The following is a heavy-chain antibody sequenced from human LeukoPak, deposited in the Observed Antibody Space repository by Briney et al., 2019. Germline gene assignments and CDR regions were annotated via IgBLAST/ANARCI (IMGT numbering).Heavy chain of an antibody. CDR2: ISGSGGST. Sequence: PGGSLRLSCAASGFTFSSYAMSWVRQAPGKGLEWVSAISGSGGSTYYADSVKGRFTISRDNSKNTLYLQMNSLRAEDTAVYYCARDSPPGHFIAARPDWYFDLWGRGTLVTVSS. CDR1: GFTFSSYA. J-gene: IGHJ2*01. V-gene: IGHV3-23*01. CDR3: ARDSPPGHFIAARPDWYFDL. D-gene: IGHD6-6*01.